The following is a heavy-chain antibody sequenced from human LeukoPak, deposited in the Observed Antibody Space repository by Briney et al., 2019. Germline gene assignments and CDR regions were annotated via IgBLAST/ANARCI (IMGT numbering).Heavy chain of an antibody. CDR3: ARSRGWIYDS. CDR2: MKVDGSDI. Sequence: GGSLRLSCAASGFTFTNDFMTWVRQAPGKGLEWVANMKVDGSDIHYVDSVKGRFTISSGNARNSLYLQMNTLRVEDTAVYYCARSRGWIYDSWGRGTLVTVSS. V-gene: IGHV3-7*01. D-gene: IGHD6-19*01. CDR1: GFTFTNDF. J-gene: IGHJ4*02.